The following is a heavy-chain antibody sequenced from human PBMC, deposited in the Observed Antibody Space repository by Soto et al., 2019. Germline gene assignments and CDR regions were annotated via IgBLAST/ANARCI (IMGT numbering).Heavy chain of an antibody. V-gene: IGHV3-21*01. CDR3: ARDRGSSGWYAGGWFDP. CDR1: GFTFSSYS. Sequence: EVQLVESGGGLVKPGGSLRLSCAASGFTFSSYSMNWVRQAPGKGLEWVSCISSSSSNKYYADSVKGRFTISRDNAKNSLYRQMNSRRAEDTAVYYCARDRGSSGWYAGGWFDPWGQGTLVTVSS. J-gene: IGHJ5*02. CDR2: ISSSSSNK. D-gene: IGHD6-19*01.